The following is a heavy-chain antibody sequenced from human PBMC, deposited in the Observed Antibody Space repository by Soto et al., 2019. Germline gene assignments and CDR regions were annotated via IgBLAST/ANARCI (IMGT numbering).Heavy chain of an antibody. CDR3: ARKGVGATTGDAFDI. Sequence: QVQLQESGPGLVKPSDTLSLTCAVSGYSISSSNWWGWIRQPPGKGLEWIGYIYYSGSTYYNPSLKRRVTRAVDTSKNQCSLKLSSVTAVDTAVYYCARKGVGATTGDAFDIWGQGTMVTVSS. J-gene: IGHJ3*02. CDR1: GYSISSSNW. D-gene: IGHD1-26*01. V-gene: IGHV4-28*01. CDR2: IYYSGST.